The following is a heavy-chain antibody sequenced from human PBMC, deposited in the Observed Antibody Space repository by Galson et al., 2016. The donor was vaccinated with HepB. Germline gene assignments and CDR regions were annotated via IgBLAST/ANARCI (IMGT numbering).Heavy chain of an antibody. CDR1: GYTFNIFG. CDR2: ISTYNGNT. Sequence: SCKASGYTFNIFGIVWVRQAPGQGPEWMGWISTYNGNTEYAPKLQDRVTLTTDTSTNTAYMELRSLRSYDTAIYYCARESYMSQSDYFDYWGQGTLVTVSS. CDR3: ARESYMSQSDYFDY. J-gene: IGHJ4*02. V-gene: IGHV1-18*04.